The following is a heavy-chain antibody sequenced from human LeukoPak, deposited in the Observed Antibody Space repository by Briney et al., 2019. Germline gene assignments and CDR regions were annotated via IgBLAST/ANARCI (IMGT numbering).Heavy chain of an antibody. V-gene: IGHV3-30*02. J-gene: IGHJ4*02. CDR3: ARALYDSSGYYDVFDY. CDR1: GFTFSSYG. CDR2: IRYDGSNK. Sequence: GGSLRLSCAASGFTFSSYGMHWVRQAPGKGLEWVAFIRYDGSNKYYADSVKGRFTISRDNAKNSLYLQMNSLRAEDTAVYYCARALYDSSGYYDVFDYWGQGTLVTVSS. D-gene: IGHD3-22*01.